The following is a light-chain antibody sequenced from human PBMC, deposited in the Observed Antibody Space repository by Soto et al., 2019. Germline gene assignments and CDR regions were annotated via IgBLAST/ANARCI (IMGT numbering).Light chain of an antibody. Sequence: QSALTQPASVSGSPGQSITISCTGTSSDIGGYNYVSWYQHHPGKAPKLMIYHVTNRPSGVSNRFSGSKSGNTASLTISGLQAEDEADYYCSSYTSSSTYVFATGTKVTV. V-gene: IGLV2-14*03. CDR3: SSYTSSSTYV. J-gene: IGLJ1*01. CDR1: SSDIGGYNY. CDR2: HVT.